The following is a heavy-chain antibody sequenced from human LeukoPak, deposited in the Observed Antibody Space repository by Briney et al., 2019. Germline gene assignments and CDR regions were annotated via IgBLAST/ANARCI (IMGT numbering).Heavy chain of an antibody. V-gene: IGHV1-69*06. CDR1: GGTFSSYA. Sequence: SVKVSCKASGGTFSSYAISWVRQAPGQGLEWMGRIIPIFGTANYAQKFQGRVTITADKSTSTAYMELSSLRSEDTAVYYCASNDTAIVDYSYYMDVWGKGTTVTVSS. D-gene: IGHD5-18*01. J-gene: IGHJ6*03. CDR3: ASNDTAIVDYSYYMDV. CDR2: IIPIFGTA.